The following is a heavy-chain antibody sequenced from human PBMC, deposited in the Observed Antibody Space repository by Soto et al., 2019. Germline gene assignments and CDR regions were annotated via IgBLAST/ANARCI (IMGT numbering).Heavy chain of an antibody. CDR3: ARQFTDGDYQY. D-gene: IGHD4-17*01. J-gene: IGHJ4*02. CDR2: IIPMFGTT. CDR1: GGTFTTYP. Sequence: QVQLVQSGAEVKKPGSSVKVSCKASGGTFTTYPINWVRQAPGQGLEWMGGIIPMFGTTNYAQKFQGRVTITADESTSTAYMELSSLRSADTAMYYCARQFTDGDYQYWGQGTRVTVSS. V-gene: IGHV1-69*01.